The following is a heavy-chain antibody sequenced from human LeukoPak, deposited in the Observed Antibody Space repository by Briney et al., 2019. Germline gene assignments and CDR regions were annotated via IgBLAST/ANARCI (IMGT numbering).Heavy chain of an antibody. J-gene: IGHJ4*02. D-gene: IGHD3-10*01. V-gene: IGHV1-46*01. CDR3: ARDSGVDRVIKDY. CDR2: INPSGGST. CDR1: GYTFTSYY. Sequence: ASVKVSCKASGYTFTSYYMHWVRQAPGQGLEWMGIINPSGGSTSYAQKFQGRVTTTRDMSTSTVYMELSSLRSEDTAVYYCARDSGVDRVIKDYWGQGTLVTVSS.